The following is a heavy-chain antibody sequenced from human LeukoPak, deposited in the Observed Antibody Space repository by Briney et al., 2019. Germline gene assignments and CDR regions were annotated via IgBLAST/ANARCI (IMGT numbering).Heavy chain of an antibody. D-gene: IGHD5-24*01. CDR1: GGTFSSYA. CDR3: ARSPAWLQLYYFDY. Sequence: AASVKVSCKASGGTFSSYAISWVRQAPGQGLEWMGGIIPIFGTANYAQKFQGRVTITTDESTSTAYMELSSLRSEDTAVYYCARSPAWLQLYYFDYWGQGTLVTVSS. J-gene: IGHJ4*02. CDR2: IIPIFGTA. V-gene: IGHV1-69*05.